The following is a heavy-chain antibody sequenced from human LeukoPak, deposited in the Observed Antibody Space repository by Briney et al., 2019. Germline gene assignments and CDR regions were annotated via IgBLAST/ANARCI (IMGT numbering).Heavy chain of an antibody. CDR2: ISSSSSYI. Sequence: AGSLRLSCAASGFTFSSYSMNWVRQPPGKGLEWVSSISSSSSYIYYADSVKGRFTISRDNAKNSLYLQMNSLRAEDTAVYYCARDREGYCSGGSCYAAFDYWGQGTLVTVSS. CDR3: ARDREGYCSGGSCYAAFDY. CDR1: GFTFSSYS. V-gene: IGHV3-21*01. D-gene: IGHD2-15*01. J-gene: IGHJ4*02.